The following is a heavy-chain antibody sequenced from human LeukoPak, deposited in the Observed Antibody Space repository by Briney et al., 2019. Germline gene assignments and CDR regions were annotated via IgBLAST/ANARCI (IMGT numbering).Heavy chain of an antibody. J-gene: IGHJ6*02. CDR1: GYTFTSYG. V-gene: IGHV1-18*01. D-gene: IGHD2-15*01. CDR2: ISAYNGST. Sequence: ASVKVSCKASGYTFTSYGISWVRQAPGQGLEWMGWISAYNGSTNYAQKLQGRVAMTTDTSTSTAYMELRSLRSDDTAVYYCTRQPQNDIVVGPRWGYGMDVWGQGTTVTVSS. CDR3: TRQPQNDIVVGPRWGYGMDV.